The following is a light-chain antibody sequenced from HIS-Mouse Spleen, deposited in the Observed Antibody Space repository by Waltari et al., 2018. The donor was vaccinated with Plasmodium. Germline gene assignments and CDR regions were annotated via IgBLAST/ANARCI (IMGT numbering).Light chain of an antibody. CDR1: TIGSNS. Sequence: SYVLTQPPSVSVAPGQTARITCGGATIGSNSVQWYQQKPGQAPVLVVYDDSDRPSGIPERFSGSNSGNTATLTISRVEAGDEADYYCQVWDSSSDHVVFGGGTKLTVL. J-gene: IGLJ2*01. V-gene: IGLV3-21*02. CDR2: DDS. CDR3: QVWDSSSDHVV.